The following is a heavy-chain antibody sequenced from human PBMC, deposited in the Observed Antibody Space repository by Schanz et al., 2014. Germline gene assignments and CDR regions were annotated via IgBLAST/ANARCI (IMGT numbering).Heavy chain of an antibody. J-gene: IGHJ3*01. Sequence: QVQLVESGGGVVQPGRSLRLSCAASGFSFDKYGMHWVRQAPGKGLEWVGVIWYDGSKTYYADSVRGRFTISRENSKNTLFLQMNSLRPEDTALYFCARDEGRDGYNLAFDVWGQGTLVTVSS. CDR1: GFSFDKYG. CDR3: ARDEGRDGYNLAFDV. CDR2: IWYDGSKT. D-gene: IGHD5-12*01. V-gene: IGHV3-33*01.